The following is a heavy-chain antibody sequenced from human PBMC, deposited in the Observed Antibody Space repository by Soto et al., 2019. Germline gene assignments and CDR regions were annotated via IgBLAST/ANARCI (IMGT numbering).Heavy chain of an antibody. CDR2: ISAGGDT. V-gene: IGHV3-23*01. D-gene: IGHD2-21*01. Sequence: VGSLRLSCVASGFVFSDYAMSWVRQAPGKGLEWVSAISAGGDTYYADSVKGRFTVSRANSKNTLYLQMNSLRAKDTAIYYCANVPIWCGGSSCYTEGFDSWGQGTLVTVS. CDR1: GFVFSDYA. CDR3: ANVPIWCGGSSCYTEGFDS. J-gene: IGHJ4*02.